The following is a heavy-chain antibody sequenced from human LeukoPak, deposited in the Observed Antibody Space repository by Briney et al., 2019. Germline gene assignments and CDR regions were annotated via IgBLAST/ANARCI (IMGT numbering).Heavy chain of an antibody. D-gene: IGHD3-10*01. V-gene: IGHV4-59*01. J-gene: IGHJ4*02. CDR3: TRGGSNFDY. CDR2: IYYSGST. CDR1: GGSISSYY. Sequence: SETLSLTRTVSGGSISSYYWSWVRQPPEKGLEWIGYIYYSGSTNSNPSLKSRVTISVDTSKNQFSLQLTSVTAADTAVYFYTRGGSNFDYWGQGTLVTVSS.